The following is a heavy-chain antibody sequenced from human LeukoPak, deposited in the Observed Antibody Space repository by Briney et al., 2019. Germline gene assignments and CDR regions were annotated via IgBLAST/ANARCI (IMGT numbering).Heavy chain of an antibody. V-gene: IGHV3-9*01. CDR1: GFTFDDYA. D-gene: IGHD2-2*01. J-gene: IGHJ4*02. CDR3: AKDRFSAVVPAASGLFDY. Sequence: GGSLRLSCAASGFTFDDYAMHWVWQAPGKGLEWVSGISWNSGSIGYADSVKGRFTISRDNAKNSLYLQMNSLRAEDTALYYCAKDRFSAVVPAASGLFDYWGQGTLVTVSS. CDR2: ISWNSGSI.